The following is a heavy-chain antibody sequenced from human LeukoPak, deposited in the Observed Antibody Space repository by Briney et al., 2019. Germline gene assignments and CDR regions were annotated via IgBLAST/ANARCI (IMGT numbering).Heavy chain of an antibody. D-gene: IGHD3-16*02. CDR1: GYTFISYG. CDR3: ARDSSAWGSYRYMIH. V-gene: IGHV1-18*04. Sequence: GASVKVSCKASGYTFISYGISWVRQAPGQGLEWMGWISAYNGNTNYAQKPQGRVTMTTDTSTSTAYMELRSLRSDDTAVYYCARDSSAWGSYRYMIHWGQGTLVTVSS. CDR2: ISAYNGNT. J-gene: IGHJ4*02.